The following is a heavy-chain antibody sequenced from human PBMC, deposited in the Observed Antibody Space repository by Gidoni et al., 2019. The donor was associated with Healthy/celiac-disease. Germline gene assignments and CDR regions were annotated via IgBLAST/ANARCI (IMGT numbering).Heavy chain of an antibody. J-gene: IGHJ4*02. D-gene: IGHD5-12*01. V-gene: IGHV3-74*01. Sequence: EVQLVESVGGLVQPGGSLRLSCAASVFTFSSYWMHWVRQAPGKGLVWVSHINSDGSSTSYADSVKGRFTISRDNAKNTLYLQMNSLRAEDTAVYYCARDHSGYDHEFDYWGQGTLVTVSS. CDR2: INSDGSST. CDR1: VFTFSSYW. CDR3: ARDHSGYDHEFDY.